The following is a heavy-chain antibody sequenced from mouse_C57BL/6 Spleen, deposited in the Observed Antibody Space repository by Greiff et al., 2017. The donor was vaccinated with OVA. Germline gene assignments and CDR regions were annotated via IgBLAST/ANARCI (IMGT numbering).Heavy chain of an antibody. D-gene: IGHD1-1*01. CDR1: GFTFTTYA. CDR2: IRSKSSNYAT. Sequence: EVHLVESGGGLVQPKGSLKLSCAASGFTFTTYAMHWVRQAPGKGLEWVARIRSKSSNYATYYADSVKDRFTISRDDSQSMLYLQMNNLKTEDTAMYYCVKGMGLLYAMDYWGQGTSVTVSS. J-gene: IGHJ4*01. CDR3: VKGMGLLYAMDY. V-gene: IGHV10-3*01.